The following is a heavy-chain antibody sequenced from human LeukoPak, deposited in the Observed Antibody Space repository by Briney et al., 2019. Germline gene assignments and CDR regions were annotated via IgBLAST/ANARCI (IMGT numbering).Heavy chain of an antibody. V-gene: IGHV3-30*18. CDR3: VKDLYYYDSSGYHLGY. Sequence: GGSLRLSCAASGFTFSSYGMHWVRQAPGKGLEWVAVISYDGSNKYYVDSVKGRFTISRDNSKNTLYLQMNSLRAEDTAVYYCVKDLYYYDSSGYHLGYWGQGTLVTVSS. J-gene: IGHJ4*02. CDR1: GFTFSSYG. CDR2: ISYDGSNK. D-gene: IGHD3-22*01.